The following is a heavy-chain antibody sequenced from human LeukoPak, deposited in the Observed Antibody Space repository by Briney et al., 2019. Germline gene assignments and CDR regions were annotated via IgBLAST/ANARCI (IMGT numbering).Heavy chain of an antibody. CDR3: ARFGYVAAVDV. CDR1: GFSFSAYW. J-gene: IGHJ4*02. CDR2: INPPGSET. V-gene: IGHV3-7*01. D-gene: IGHD2-15*01. Sequence: GGSLRLSCAASGFSFSAYWMTWVRQAPGTGLEWVANINPPGSETYYVDPVKGRFSISRDNAKNLVYLQMNSLRAEDTAVYHCARFGYVAAVDVWGQGTPVTVSS.